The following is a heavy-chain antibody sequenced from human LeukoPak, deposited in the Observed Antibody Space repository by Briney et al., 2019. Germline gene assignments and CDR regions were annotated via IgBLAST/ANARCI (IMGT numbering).Heavy chain of an antibody. J-gene: IGHJ4*02. Sequence: PGGSLRLSCAASGFTFSSYEMNWVRQAPGKGLEWVSGIVPSGGTTYYADSVKGRFTVSRDNSKNTLYLQMNSLRADDTAVYYCARDSRWIQFDYWGQGTLVTVSS. CDR3: ARDSRWIQFDY. CDR1: GFTFSSYE. CDR2: IVPSGGTT. V-gene: IGHV3-23*01. D-gene: IGHD5-18*01.